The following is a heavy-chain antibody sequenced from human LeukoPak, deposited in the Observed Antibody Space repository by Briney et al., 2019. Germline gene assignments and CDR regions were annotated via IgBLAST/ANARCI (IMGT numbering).Heavy chain of an antibody. CDR3: ARGSQVDDFWSGYRAPLDY. CDR2: IYYSGSA. Sequence: PSETLSLTCTVSGGSISSSGYYWSWIRQPPGKGLEWIGTIYYSGSAYYNPSLKAQVTISVDTSKNQFSLKLSSVTAADTAVYFCARGSQVDDFWSGYRAPLDYWGQGTLVTVSS. D-gene: IGHD3-3*01. CDR1: GGSISSSGYY. V-gene: IGHV4-39*01. J-gene: IGHJ4*02.